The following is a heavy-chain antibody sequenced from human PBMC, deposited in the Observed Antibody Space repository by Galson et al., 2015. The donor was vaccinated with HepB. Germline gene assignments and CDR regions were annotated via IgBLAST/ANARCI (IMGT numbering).Heavy chain of an antibody. J-gene: IGHJ4*02. CDR2: IYPDGSST. CDR1: GFSFSSYW. Sequence: SLRLSCAASGFSFSSYWMHWVRQAPGKGLLWVSHIYPDGSSTSYANSVKGRFTISRDNAKNTLYLQMNSLRAEDTAVYYCARGGQLPNDYWCQGTLVTVSS. CDR3: ARGGQLPNDY. V-gene: IGHV3-74*01. D-gene: IGHD1-26*01.